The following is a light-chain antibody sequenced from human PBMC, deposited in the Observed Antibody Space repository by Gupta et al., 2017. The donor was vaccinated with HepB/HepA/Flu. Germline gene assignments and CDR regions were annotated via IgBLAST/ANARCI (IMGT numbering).Light chain of an antibody. CDR2: DVS. Sequence: QSALTQPASVSGSPGQSITISCTGTSSDVGGYNYVSWYQQHPGKAPKLMIYDVSNRPSGVANRFSCAKSGDTASLTISGLQAEDEADYYCSSYTSSSTLDLVFGGGTKLTVL. V-gene: IGLV2-14*01. CDR3: SSYTSSSTLDLV. CDR1: SSDVGGYNY. J-gene: IGLJ2*01.